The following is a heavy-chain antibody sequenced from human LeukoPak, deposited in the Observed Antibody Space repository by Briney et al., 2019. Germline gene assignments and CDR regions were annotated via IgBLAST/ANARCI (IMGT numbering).Heavy chain of an antibody. Sequence: GESLKISCKGSGYSFPIYWIGWVRQMPGKVLEWMGIIYPGDSQTRYSPSFQGQVTISADKSISTAYLQLSSLKASDTAMFYCARLPGYFPGVHFDSWGQGTLVTVSS. D-gene: IGHD5-12*01. CDR1: GYSFPIYW. V-gene: IGHV5-51*01. CDR3: ARLPGYFPGVHFDS. J-gene: IGHJ4*02. CDR2: IYPGDSQT.